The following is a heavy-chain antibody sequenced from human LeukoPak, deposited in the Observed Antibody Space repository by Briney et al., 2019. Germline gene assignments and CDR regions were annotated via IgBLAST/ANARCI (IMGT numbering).Heavy chain of an antibody. D-gene: IGHD1-14*01. Sequence: ASVKVSCKASGYTFTSYYMHWVRQAPGQGLEWMGIINPSGGSTGCAQQFQGRLTMTRDTSTSTVYMELSSLRSEDTAVYYCARDSGEPLIRAFDIWGQGTMVTVST. CDR2: INPSGGST. V-gene: IGHV1-46*01. CDR3: ARDSGEPLIRAFDI. J-gene: IGHJ3*02. CDR1: GYTFTSYY.